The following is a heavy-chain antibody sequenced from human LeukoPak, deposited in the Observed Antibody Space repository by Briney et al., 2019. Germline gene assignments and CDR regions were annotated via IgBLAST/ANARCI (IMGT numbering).Heavy chain of an antibody. J-gene: IGHJ3*02. CDR1: GFTFSSYS. D-gene: IGHD6-6*01. Sequence: PGGSLRRSCAASGFTFSSYSMNWVRQAPGKGLDWVSSLSSSRSYIYYADSVKGRFTISRDNAKNSLYLQMSSLRAEDTAVYYCARDRGLGIAARPGDAFDIWGQGTMVTVSS. CDR2: LSSSRSYI. CDR3: ARDRGLGIAARPGDAFDI. V-gene: IGHV3-21*01.